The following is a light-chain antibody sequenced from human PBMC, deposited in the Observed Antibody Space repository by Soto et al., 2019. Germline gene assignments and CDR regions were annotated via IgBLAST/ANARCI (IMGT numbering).Light chain of an antibody. CDR2: GAS. CDR3: QQFGSSPRT. V-gene: IGKV3-20*01. Sequence: EIVLTQSPGTLSLSPGERATLSCRASQSVSSSHLAWYQQKPRQAPRLLIYGASSRATGIPDRFSGSGSGTDFTLTISRLEPFVFAVYYCQQFGSSPRTFCQGPNADIK. J-gene: IGKJ1*01. CDR1: QSVSSSH.